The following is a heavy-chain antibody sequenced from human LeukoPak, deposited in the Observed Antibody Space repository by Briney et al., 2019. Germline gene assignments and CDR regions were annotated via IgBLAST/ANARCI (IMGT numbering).Heavy chain of an antibody. CDR3: ARTLEVLDYFDY. Sequence: ASVKVSCKASGYTFTGYYMHWVRQAPGQGLEWMGWINPNSGGTNYAQKFQGRVTMTRDTSISTAYMELSRLRSDDTAVYYCARTLEVLDYFDYWGQGTLVTVSS. CDR1: GYTFTGYY. J-gene: IGHJ4*02. V-gene: IGHV1-2*02. D-gene: IGHD1-1*01. CDR2: INPNSGGT.